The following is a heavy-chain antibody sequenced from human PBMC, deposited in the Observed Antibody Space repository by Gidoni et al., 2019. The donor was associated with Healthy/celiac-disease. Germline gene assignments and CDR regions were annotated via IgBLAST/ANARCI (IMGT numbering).Heavy chain of an antibody. CDR2: ISYSGGHT. J-gene: IGHJ4*02. D-gene: IGHD2-2*01. CDR3: AKNPCTSTTCSYYFDY. Sequence: EVQVLESGGGLVQPGGSLRLSCAASGFSFSTYAMSWVRQAPGKGLEWVSSISYSGGHTYYPDSVKGRFTISRDNSKNMLYLEINSLRAEDTAVYYCAKNPCTSTTCSYYFDYWGQGALVTVSS. CDR1: GFSFSTYA. V-gene: IGHV3-23*01.